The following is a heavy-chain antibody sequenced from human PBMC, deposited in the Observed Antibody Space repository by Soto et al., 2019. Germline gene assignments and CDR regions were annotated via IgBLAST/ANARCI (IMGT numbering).Heavy chain of an antibody. CDR3: AISRYTATHSGRFLDY. J-gene: IGHJ4*02. CDR2: LYTGTDT. V-gene: IGHV3-53*01. CDR1: GFTGSSTY. D-gene: IGHD1-26*01. Sequence: GGSLRLSCAASGFTGSSTYLTWVRQAPGKGLEWVAILYTGTDTVYADSVKGRFTISRDSSKNTFYLQMNSIRADDTAMYFCAISRYTATHSGRFLDYWGQGSQGTVS.